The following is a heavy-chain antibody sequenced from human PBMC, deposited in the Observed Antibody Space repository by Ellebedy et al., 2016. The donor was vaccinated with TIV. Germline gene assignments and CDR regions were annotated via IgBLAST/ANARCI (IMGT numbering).Heavy chain of an antibody. CDR3: ARHSPAVNGLITLIGPNAFDI. Sequence: SETLSLTCSVSGGSISNTIYYWSWIRQPPGKGLEWIGYISHSGSTNYNSSLKSRVTILEDTSKNQFSLRLSYVTAADTAVYYCARHSPAVNGLITLIGPNAFDIWGQGTTVTVSS. D-gene: IGHD3-22*01. CDR2: ISHSGST. J-gene: IGHJ3*02. CDR1: GGSISNTIYY. V-gene: IGHV4-61*05.